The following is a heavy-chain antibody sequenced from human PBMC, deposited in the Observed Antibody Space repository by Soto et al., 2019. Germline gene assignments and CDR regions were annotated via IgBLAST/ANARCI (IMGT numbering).Heavy chain of an antibody. D-gene: IGHD2-15*01. CDR2: IYYGGTT. CDR3: ARGWYYFDF. Sequence: SEALSLTCDVSVEPMTGGYYWGWIRQSPGKGLEWIGSIYYGGTTYYNPSLRSRLAISIDTSKNQFSLRLSSVTAADTALYYCARGWYYFDFWGQGTLVTVSS. CDR1: VEPMTGGYY. V-gene: IGHV4-38-2*01. J-gene: IGHJ4*02.